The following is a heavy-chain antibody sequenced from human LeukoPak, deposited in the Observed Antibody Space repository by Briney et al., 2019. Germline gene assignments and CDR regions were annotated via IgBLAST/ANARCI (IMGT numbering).Heavy chain of an antibody. Sequence: KPSETLSLTCTVSGGSISSYYWSWIRQPPGKGQEWIGYIYTSGSANYNPSLKSRVTISVDTSKNQFSLKLSSVTAADTAVYYCASITVTTNLWGQGTLVTVSS. CDR2: IYTSGSA. J-gene: IGHJ5*02. D-gene: IGHD4-17*01. CDR1: GGSISSYY. V-gene: IGHV4-4*09. CDR3: ASITVTTNL.